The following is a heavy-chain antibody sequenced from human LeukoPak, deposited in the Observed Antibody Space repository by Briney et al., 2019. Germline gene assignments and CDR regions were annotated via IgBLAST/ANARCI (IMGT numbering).Heavy chain of an antibody. D-gene: IGHD6-19*01. CDR1: GFTFSSYG. Sequence: GGSLRLSCAASGFTFSSYGVLWVRQAPGKGLEWVAVISYDGSIQYYADSVKGRFTISRDNSKNTLYLQMNSLRAEDTAVYYCATGPGIAVASSLDYWGQGTLVTVSS. V-gene: IGHV3-30*03. J-gene: IGHJ4*02. CDR2: ISYDGSIQ. CDR3: ATGPGIAVASSLDY.